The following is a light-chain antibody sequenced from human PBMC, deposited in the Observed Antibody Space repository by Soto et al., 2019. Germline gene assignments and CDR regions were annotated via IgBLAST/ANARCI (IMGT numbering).Light chain of an antibody. J-gene: IGKJ5*01. CDR2: GAK. V-gene: IGKV1-39*01. CDR1: QAISNY. CDR3: QQCHATPLT. Sequence: DIQMTQSPSFLSASVGDRVTITCRASQAISNYLNWYQQKPGKAPNLLIFGAKTLQSGVPSMFSGSGYGTDFTLTITTLQPEDVGIYYCQQCHATPLTVGQGTRLESK.